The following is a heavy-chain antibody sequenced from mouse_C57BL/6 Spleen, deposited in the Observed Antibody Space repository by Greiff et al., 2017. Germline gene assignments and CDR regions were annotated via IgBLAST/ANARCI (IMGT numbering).Heavy chain of an antibody. CDR1: GYTFTSYW. D-gene: IGHD2-5*01. CDR2: IHPNSGST. V-gene: IGHV1-64*01. J-gene: IGHJ3*01. Sequence: VQLQQPGAELVKPGASVKLSCKASGYTFTSYWMHWVKQRPGQGLEWIGMIHPNSGSTNYNEKFKSKATLTVDKSSSTAYMQLSSLTSEDSAVYYCARGDAPYYSNSAWFAYWGQGTLVTVAA. CDR3: ARGDAPYYSNSAWFAY.